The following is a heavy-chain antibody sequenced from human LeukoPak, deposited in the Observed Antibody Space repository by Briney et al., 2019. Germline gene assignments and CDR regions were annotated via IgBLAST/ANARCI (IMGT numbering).Heavy chain of an antibody. CDR1: GFTFSDYY. CDR3: TREDNWYFDL. J-gene: IGHJ2*01. Sequence: KPGGSLRLSCAASGFTFSDYYMTWIRQAPGKGLEWLSYINTGSTYTNYANSVKGRFTISRDNVKNSLYLQLNSLRAEDTAVYYCTREDNWYFDLWGRGTLVTVSS. V-gene: IGHV3-11*05. CDR2: INTGSTYT.